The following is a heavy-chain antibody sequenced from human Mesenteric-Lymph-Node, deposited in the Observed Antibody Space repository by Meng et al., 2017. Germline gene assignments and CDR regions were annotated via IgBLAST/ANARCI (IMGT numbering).Heavy chain of an antibody. Sequence: ASVKVSCKASGYTFTGYYMHWVRQAPGQGLEWMGRINPNSGGTNYAQKFQGRVTMTRDTSISTAYMELSRLRSDDTAVYYCARVGGYDYPRYYYYYGMDVWGQGTTVTVSS. V-gene: IGHV1-2*06. CDR3: ARVGGYDYPRYYYYYGMDV. J-gene: IGHJ6*02. D-gene: IGHD5-12*01. CDR2: INPNSGGT. CDR1: GYTFTGYY.